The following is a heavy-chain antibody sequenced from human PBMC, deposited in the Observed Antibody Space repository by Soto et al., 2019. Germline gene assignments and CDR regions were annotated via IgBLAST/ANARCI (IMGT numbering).Heavy chain of an antibody. CDR3: AAWGIVGASYYFDY. D-gene: IGHD1-26*01. V-gene: IGHV1-58*02. Sequence: GASVKVSCKASGYTFTSYAMHWVRQAPGQRLEWIGWIDVGSGNTNYAQKFQERVTITRDMSTSTAYMELSSLRSEDTAVYYCAAWGIVGASYYFDYWGQGTLVTVSS. CDR1: GYTFTSYA. CDR2: IDVGSGNT. J-gene: IGHJ4*02.